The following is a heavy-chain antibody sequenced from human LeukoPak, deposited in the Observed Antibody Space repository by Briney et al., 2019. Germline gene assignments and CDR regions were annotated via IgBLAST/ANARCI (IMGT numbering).Heavy chain of an antibody. D-gene: IGHD3-22*01. CDR3: ARAPYYYDSSGYSDAFDI. Sequence: GASVKVSCKASGYTFTGYYMHWVRQAPGQGLEWMGWISAYNGNTNYAQKLQGRVTMTTDTSTSTAYMELRSLRSDDTAVYYRARAPYYYDSSGYSDAFDIWGQGTMVTVSS. J-gene: IGHJ3*02. CDR2: ISAYNGNT. CDR1: GYTFTGYY. V-gene: IGHV1-18*04.